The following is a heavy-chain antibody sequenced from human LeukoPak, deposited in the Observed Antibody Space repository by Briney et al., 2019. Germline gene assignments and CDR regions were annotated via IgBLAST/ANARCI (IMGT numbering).Heavy chain of an antibody. J-gene: IGHJ6*02. V-gene: IGHV3-23*01. D-gene: IGHD2-15*01. Sequence: GGSLRLSCAASGFTFSTYAMSWVRQAPGKGLEWVSSISGSGVSTYYADSVKGRFTISRDNSKNTLYLQMNSLRVEDTAAYYCARRYCSGGSCYTRYYGMDVWGQGSTVTVSS. CDR1: GFTFSTYA. CDR3: ARRYCSGGSCYTRYYGMDV. CDR2: ISGSGVST.